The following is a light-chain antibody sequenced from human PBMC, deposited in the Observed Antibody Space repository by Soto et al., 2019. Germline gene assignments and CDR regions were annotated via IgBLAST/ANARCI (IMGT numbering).Light chain of an antibody. V-gene: IGKV1-9*01. CDR3: QQLNRYPLT. Sequence: DIQLTQSPSFLSASVGDRVTITCRASQGISSYLAWYQQKPGKAPKLLIYAASTLQSGVPSRFSRSGSGTEFPLTLSCLKPEDFATYYCQQLNRYPLTFGGGTKVEIK. CDR1: QGISSY. CDR2: AAS. J-gene: IGKJ4*01.